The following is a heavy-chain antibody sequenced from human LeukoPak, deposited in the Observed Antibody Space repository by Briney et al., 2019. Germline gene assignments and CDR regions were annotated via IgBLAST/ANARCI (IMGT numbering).Heavy chain of an antibody. CDR1: GFTVSSNY. Sequence: GGSLRLSCAASGFTVSSNYMSWVRQAPGKGLEWVSAISGSGGSTYYADSVKGRFTISRDNSKNTLYLQMNSLRAEDTAVYYCAKDATPLNYYDSSGYPGWGQGTLVTVSS. V-gene: IGHV3-23*01. CDR2: ISGSGGST. CDR3: AKDATPLNYYDSSGYPG. J-gene: IGHJ4*02. D-gene: IGHD3-22*01.